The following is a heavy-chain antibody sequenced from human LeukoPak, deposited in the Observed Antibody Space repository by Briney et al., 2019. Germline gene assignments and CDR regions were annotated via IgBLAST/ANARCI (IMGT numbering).Heavy chain of an antibody. D-gene: IGHD2-2*02. CDR1: GFTFSSYG. V-gene: IGHV3-30*18. CDR2: ISYDGSNK. CDR3: AKVGHRGCSTPSCYSGYFDY. Sequence: PGGSLRLSCAASGFTFSSYGMHWVRQAPGKGLEWVAVISYDGSNKYYADSVKGRFTISRDNSKNTLYLQMNSLRAEDTAVYYCAKVGHRGCSTPSCYSGYFDYWGQGTLVTVSS. J-gene: IGHJ4*02.